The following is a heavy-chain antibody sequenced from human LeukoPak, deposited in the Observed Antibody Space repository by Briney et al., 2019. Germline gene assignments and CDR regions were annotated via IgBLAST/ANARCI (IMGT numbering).Heavy chain of an antibody. CDR1: NYNFNSYG. Sequence: AASVTVSCKASNYNFNSYGISWVRQAPGQGLEWMGWISPYNGNTNYAQKVHDRFTMTADTSTNTVYMELRSLRSDDTAMYYCARKDYLVGFADYWGQGTLVTVSS. CDR2: ISPYNGNT. D-gene: IGHD2-15*01. J-gene: IGHJ4*02. CDR3: ARKDYLVGFADY. V-gene: IGHV1-18*01.